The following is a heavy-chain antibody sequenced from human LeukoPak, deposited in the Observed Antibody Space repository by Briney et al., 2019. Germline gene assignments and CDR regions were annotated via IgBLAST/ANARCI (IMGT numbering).Heavy chain of an antibody. CDR2: INPNSGGT. D-gene: IGHD1-26*01. Sequence: ASVKVSCKASGYTFTGYYMHWVRQAPGQGLEWMGWINPNSGGTNYAQKFQGRVTMTRDTSISTAYMELSSLRSDDAAVYYCARDRWVGATNTFDYWGQGTLVTVSS. J-gene: IGHJ4*02. V-gene: IGHV1-2*02. CDR3: ARDRWVGATNTFDY. CDR1: GYTFTGYY.